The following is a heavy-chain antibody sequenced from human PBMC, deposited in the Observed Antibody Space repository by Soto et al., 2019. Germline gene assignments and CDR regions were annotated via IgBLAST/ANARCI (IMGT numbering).Heavy chain of an antibody. J-gene: IGHJ4*02. V-gene: IGHV3-9*01. CDR1: GFTFDDYA. CDR3: AKDIAAAGIGLGYYFDY. Sequence: GGSLRLSCAVSGFTFDDYAMHWVRQAPWKGLEWVSGISWNSGSIGYADSVKGRFTISRDNAKNSLYLQMNSLRAEDTALYYCAKDIAAAGIGLGYYFDYWGQGTLVTVSS. CDR2: ISWNSGSI. D-gene: IGHD6-13*01.